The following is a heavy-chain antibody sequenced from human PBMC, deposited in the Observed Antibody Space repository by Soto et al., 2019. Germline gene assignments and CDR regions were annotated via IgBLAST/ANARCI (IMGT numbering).Heavy chain of an antibody. CDR1: GGSISNSY. CDR3: ARGGFNYGFLWFDP. J-gene: IGHJ5*02. V-gene: IGHV4-59*01. D-gene: IGHD5-18*01. Sequence: SETLSLTCTVSGGSISNSYWSWIRLSPGKGLEWIGYIYSSGSTNYNPSLKSRVTISVDTSKNQFSLKLSSVTAADTAVYYCARGGFNYGFLWFDPWGQGTLVTVSS. CDR2: IYSSGST.